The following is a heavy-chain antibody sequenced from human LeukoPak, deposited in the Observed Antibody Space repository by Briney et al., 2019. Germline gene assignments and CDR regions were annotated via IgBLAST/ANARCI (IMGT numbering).Heavy chain of an antibody. D-gene: IGHD3-22*01. V-gene: IGHV1-8*03. CDR3: ARGRLLGKYYDSSGYSDAFDI. J-gene: IGHJ3*02. CDR1: GYTFTSYD. CDR2: MNPNSGNT. Sequence: ASVKASCKASGYTFTSYDINWVRQATGQGLEWMGWMNPNSGNTGYAQKFQGRVTITRNTSISTAYMELSSLRSEDTAVYYCARGRLLGKYYDSSGYSDAFDIWGQGTMVTVSS.